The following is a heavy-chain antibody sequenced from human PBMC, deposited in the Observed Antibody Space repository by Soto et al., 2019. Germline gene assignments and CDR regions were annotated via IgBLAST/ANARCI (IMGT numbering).Heavy chain of an antibody. Sequence: EVQLLESGGGMVQPGGSLRLSCAASGFTFSSSAMSWVREAPGKGLEWVSGIDSSGERAQYADSVKGRFTISRDNSRNTLDLQMNSLRVDDTAVYFCAKNCWSGLPLGGYWGQGDLVTVSS. CDR3: AKNCWSGLPLGGY. D-gene: IGHD3-3*01. V-gene: IGHV3-23*05. CDR2: IDSSGERA. CDR1: GFTFSSSA. J-gene: IGHJ4*02.